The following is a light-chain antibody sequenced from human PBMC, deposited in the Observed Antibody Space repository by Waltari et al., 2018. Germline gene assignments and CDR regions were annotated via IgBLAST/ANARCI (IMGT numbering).Light chain of an antibody. Sequence: QSALTQPPSASGSPGQSVTISCSGTNSDIGTYNYVSWFQQHPGRAPKLLIYEVNKRPSGVPDPFSGSKSDNRASLTVSGLQADDGAVYHCSSYAGSNTLVFGGGTRLTVL. V-gene: IGLV2-8*01. CDR1: NSDIGTYNY. CDR2: EVN. CDR3: SSYAGSNTLV. J-gene: IGLJ2*01.